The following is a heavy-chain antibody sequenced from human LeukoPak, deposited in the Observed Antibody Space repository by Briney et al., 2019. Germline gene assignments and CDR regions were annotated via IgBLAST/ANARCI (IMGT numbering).Heavy chain of an antibody. V-gene: IGHV3-48*02. J-gene: IGHJ4*02. CDR3: ARDPVDY. CDR2: ISSSSGTI. Sequence: GGSLRLSCAASGFTFSSFNMSWVRQAPGKGLEWVSYISSSSGTIYYADSLKGRFTISRDNAKNSLYLQMNSLRDEDTAVYYCARDPVDYWGQGTLVTVSS. CDR1: GFTFSSFN.